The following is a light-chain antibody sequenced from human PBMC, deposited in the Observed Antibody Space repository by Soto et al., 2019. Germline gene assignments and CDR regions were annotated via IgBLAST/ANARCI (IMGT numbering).Light chain of an antibody. CDR3: RQYNKWPRT. V-gene: IGKV3-15*01. J-gene: IGKJ1*01. CDR1: QSVSSA. CDR2: DAS. Sequence: ETVMTQSPATLSVSPGERATLSCRASQSVSSALAWYQQKPGLPPRLLIYDASTRATGIPARFSGSGSGTDFTLTFSSLQSQDFAVYYCRQYNKWPRTFGQGTKVDIK.